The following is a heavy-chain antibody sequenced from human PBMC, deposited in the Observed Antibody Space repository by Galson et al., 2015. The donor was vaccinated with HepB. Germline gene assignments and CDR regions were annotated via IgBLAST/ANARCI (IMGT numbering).Heavy chain of an antibody. CDR3: ARGALAEVVRATQNNWFDP. CDR1: GYTFSSYF. V-gene: IGHV1-18*01. J-gene: IGHJ5*02. CDR2: ISAYNRDT. D-gene: IGHD2-15*01. Sequence: SVKVSCKASGYTFSSYFITWVRQAPGQGLEWMGWISAYNRDTNYAQKFQGRVTMTTDTSTSTAYMELRSLRSGDTAVYYCARGALAEVVRATQNNWFDPWGQGTLVTVSS.